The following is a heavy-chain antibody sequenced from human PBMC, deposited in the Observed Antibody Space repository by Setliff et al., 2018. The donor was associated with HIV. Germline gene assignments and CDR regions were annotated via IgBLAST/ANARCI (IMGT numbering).Heavy chain of an antibody. D-gene: IGHD6-19*01. CDR1: GWSFSAYY. CDR3: AREERGWSNRGAFDI. Sequence: SETLSLTCAVSGWSFSAYYWSWIRQPPGEGLEWIGEINHSGSTNYNPSLKSRVTITIDTSRKQFSLRLNSVTAADTAIYYCAREERGWSNRGAFDIWGQGTMVTVSS. V-gene: IGHV4-34*01. CDR2: INHSGST. J-gene: IGHJ3*02.